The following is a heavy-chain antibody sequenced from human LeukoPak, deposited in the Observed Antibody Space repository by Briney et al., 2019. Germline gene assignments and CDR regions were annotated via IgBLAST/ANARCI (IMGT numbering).Heavy chain of an antibody. CDR2: IYYTGGT. CDR1: GGSICSDY. V-gene: IGHV4-59*08. Sequence: SETLSLTCTVSGGSICSDYWTWIRQPPGKGLEYIGYIYYTGGTNYNPSLKSRVTISVDTSKNQFSLKLGSVTAADTAVYFCAKYGNSGWVIDNWGQGTLVTVSS. J-gene: IGHJ4*02. CDR3: AKYGNSGWVIDN. D-gene: IGHD6-19*01.